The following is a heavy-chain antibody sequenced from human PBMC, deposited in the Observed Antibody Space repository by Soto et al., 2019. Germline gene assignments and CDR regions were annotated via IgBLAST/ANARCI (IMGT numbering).Heavy chain of an antibody. CDR1: GFTFSSYG. V-gene: IGHV3-23*01. D-gene: IGHD2-15*01. CDR2: ITGNGDSS. CDR3: AKDPYSSGLSCYSKAFDI. Sequence: EAPLLESGGGLVRPGGSLRLSCAASGFTFSSYGMTWVRQAQGKGLEWVSSITGNGDSSNYADSVTGRFTISRDNSRSTLYLQMNSLRVEATAVYYCAKDPYSSGLSCYSKAFDICGQGTVVTVSS. J-gene: IGHJ3*02.